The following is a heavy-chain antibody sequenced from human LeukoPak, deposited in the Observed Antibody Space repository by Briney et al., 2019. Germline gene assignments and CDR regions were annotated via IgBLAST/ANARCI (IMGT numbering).Heavy chain of an antibody. CDR2: INPNSGGT. CDR1: GYTFTDYY. J-gene: IGHJ6*04. V-gene: IGHV1-2*04. D-gene: IGHD5-12*01. CDR3: ARGGYSGYGSMDV. Sequence: ASVKVSCKASGYTFTDYYMHWVRQAPGQGLEWMGWINPNSGGTNYAQKFQGWVTMTRDTSISTAYMELSRLRSDDTAVYYCARGGYSGYGSMDVWGKGTTVTVSS.